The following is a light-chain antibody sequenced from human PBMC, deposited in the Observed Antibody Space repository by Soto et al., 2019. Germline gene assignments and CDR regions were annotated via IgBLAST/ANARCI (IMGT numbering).Light chain of an antibody. CDR1: SGSVSTTYS. V-gene: IGLV8-61*01. CDR3: MLCMGAGLVV. J-gene: IGLJ2*01. Sequence: QAVVTQEPSFSVSPGGTVKLTCGLTSGSVSTTYSPSWYQQTPGQAPRTLIYSTNINSSGVPDLFSGYILGNKAALTTTGAQADDGSDYHFMLCMGAGLVVFGGGTKLTVL. CDR2: STN.